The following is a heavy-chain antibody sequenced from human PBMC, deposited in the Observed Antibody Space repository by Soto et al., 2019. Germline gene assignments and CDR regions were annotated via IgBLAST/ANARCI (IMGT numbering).Heavy chain of an antibody. CDR2: ISAYNGNT. CDR3: ARQNYYSGMDV. J-gene: IGHJ6*02. CDR1: GYTFNSYF. Sequence: QVQLVQSGAEVKKAGASVKVSCKASGYTFNSYFITWVRQAPGQGLEWMGWISAYNGNTNYAQMLQGRVTMTTDTSTATGYMEMRSLESDDTAVYYCARQNYYSGMDVWGQGTTVTGSS. V-gene: IGHV1-18*01.